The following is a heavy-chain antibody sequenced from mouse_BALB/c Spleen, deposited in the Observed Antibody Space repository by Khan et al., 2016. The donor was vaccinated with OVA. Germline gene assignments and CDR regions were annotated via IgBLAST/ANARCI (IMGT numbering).Heavy chain of an antibody. Sequence: QVQLKESGTELARPGASVKMSCKASGYTFTSYTMHWVKQRPGQGLEWIGYINPSSGYTNYNQKFKDKATLTADKSSITAYMQLSSLTSEDSAIYSCAREGAYYRSDGWFAYWGQGTLVTVSA. CDR3: AREGAYYRSDGWFAY. V-gene: IGHV1-4*01. J-gene: IGHJ3*01. D-gene: IGHD2-14*01. CDR1: GYTFTSYT. CDR2: INPSSGYT.